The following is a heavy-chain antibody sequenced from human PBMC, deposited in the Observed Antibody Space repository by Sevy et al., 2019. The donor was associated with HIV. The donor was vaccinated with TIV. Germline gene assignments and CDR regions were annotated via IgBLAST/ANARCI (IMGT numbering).Heavy chain of an antibody. CDR3: AEDVVWPSGY. J-gene: IGHJ4*02. CDR2: IDPDGSRT. CDR1: GFTFSSYW. D-gene: IGHD3-16*01. V-gene: IGHV3-74*01. Sequence: GGSLRLSCEASGFTFSSYWMHWVRQVPGKGLVWVSRIDPDGSRTSYVDSVKGRFTISRDNAKNTLYLQMNSLRGEDTSVYECAEDVVWPSGYWGQGTLVTVSS.